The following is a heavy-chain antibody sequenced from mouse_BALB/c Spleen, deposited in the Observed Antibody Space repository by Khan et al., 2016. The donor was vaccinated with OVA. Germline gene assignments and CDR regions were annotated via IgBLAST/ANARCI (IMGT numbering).Heavy chain of an antibody. CDR3: ARSVTIATDVANDLDY. CDR1: GYSITSDYA. V-gene: IGHV3-2*02. Sequence: EVQLQESGPGLVKPSPSLSLTCTATGYSITSDYAWNVIRKLPGNKLEWMGYITDSGRTSYNPYLKSQTTITRDTSKNNSFLQWSAVTTEDTASYYCARSVTIATDVANDLDYWGQGTTVTVSS. J-gene: IGHJ2*01. D-gene: IGHD1-1*01. CDR2: ITDSGRT.